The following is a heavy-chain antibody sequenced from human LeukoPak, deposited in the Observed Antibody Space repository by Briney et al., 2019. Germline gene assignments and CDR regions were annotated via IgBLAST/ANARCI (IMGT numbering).Heavy chain of an antibody. D-gene: IGHD3-10*01. V-gene: IGHV3-30*18. CDR2: ISYDGSNK. CDR3: AKRAASGRNYFDY. Sequence: GRSLRLSCAASGFTFSSYGMHWVRQAPGKGLEWVAVISYDGSNKYYADSVKGRFTISRDNSKNTLYLQMNSLRAEDTAVYYCAKRAASGRNYFDYWGQGTLVTVSS. CDR1: GFTFSSYG. J-gene: IGHJ4*02.